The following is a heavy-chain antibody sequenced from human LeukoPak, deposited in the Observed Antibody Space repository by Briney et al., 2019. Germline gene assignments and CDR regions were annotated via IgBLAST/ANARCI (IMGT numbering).Heavy chain of an antibody. V-gene: IGHV2-5*02. CDR2: IYRDDDK. CDR1: GFSLSTSRLG. D-gene: IGHD6-13*01. CDR3: ALSPDIAAAGIMSWFDP. J-gene: IGHJ5*02. Sequence: SGPTLVKPTQTLTVTCTFPGFSLSTSRLGVGWIRQRTGMSLEWLAVIYRDDDKRYSTSLKSRLTITKDTSKNQVVLTMTNMDPVDTATYYCALSPDIAAAGIMSWFDPWGQGTLVTVSS.